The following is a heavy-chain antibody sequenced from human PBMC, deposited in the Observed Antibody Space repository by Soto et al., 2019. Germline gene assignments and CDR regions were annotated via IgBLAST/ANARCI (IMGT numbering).Heavy chain of an antibody. CDR2: TYYRSKWYN. Sequence: SQTLSLTFAISGDSVSSNSSAWNWIRQSPSRVLEWLGRTYYRSKWYNDYAVSMKSRITINPDTSKNQFSLQLNSVTPEDTAVYYCARDKEGTSGWRNHHYQGMEVWGQGASV. CDR1: GDSVSSNSSA. D-gene: IGHD6-19*01. CDR3: ARDKEGTSGWRNHHYQGMEV. V-gene: IGHV6-1*01. J-gene: IGHJ6*02.